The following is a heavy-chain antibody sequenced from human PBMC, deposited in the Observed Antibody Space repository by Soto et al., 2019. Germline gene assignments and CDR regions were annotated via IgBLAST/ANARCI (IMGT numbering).Heavy chain of an antibody. J-gene: IGHJ4*02. CDR1: GFTLISYS. D-gene: IGHD6-13*01. CDR2: ISTFSSTI. CDR3: ARDRSWRFDQ. Sequence: GGSLRLSCAASGFTLISYSMNWVRQAPGKGLEWVSYISTFSSTIYYADSVKGRFTISRVNAKDTLYLQMNSLRDEDTAVYYWARDRSWRFDQWGQGTLVTVSS. V-gene: IGHV3-48*02.